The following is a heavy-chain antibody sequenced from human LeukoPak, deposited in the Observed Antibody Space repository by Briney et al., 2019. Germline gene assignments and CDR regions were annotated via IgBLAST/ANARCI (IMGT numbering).Heavy chain of an antibody. CDR1: GITFNKYR. D-gene: IGHD3-22*01. J-gene: IGHJ5*02. CDR2: ISYDGTNE. V-gene: IGHV3-30-3*01. CDR3: AGYYDSRSYYFGVGFDP. Sequence: GGSLRLSCEASGITFNKYRIHWVRQAPGKGLEWVAVISYDGTNENYADSVKGRFTVSRDMSKSTFYLQMNSLRPEDTAVYYCAGYYDSRSYYFGVGFDPWGQGTLVTVSS.